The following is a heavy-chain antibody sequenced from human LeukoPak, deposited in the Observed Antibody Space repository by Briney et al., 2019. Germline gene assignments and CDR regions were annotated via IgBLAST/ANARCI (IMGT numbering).Heavy chain of an antibody. Sequence: GGSLRLSCAASGFTFSSYGMHWVRQAPGKGLEWVAFIRYDGSNKYYADSVKGRFTISRDNSKNTLYLQLNSLRAEDTAVYYCAKDQAYYDFWSGLDYWGQGTLVTVSS. CDR1: GFTFSSYG. V-gene: IGHV3-30*02. CDR3: AKDQAYYDFWSGLDY. D-gene: IGHD3-3*01. J-gene: IGHJ4*02. CDR2: IRYDGSNK.